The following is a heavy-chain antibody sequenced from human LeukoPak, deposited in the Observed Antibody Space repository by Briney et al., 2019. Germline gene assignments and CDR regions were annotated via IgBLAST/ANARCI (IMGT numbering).Heavy chain of an antibody. CDR1: GFTFSSYW. V-gene: IGHV3-74*01. J-gene: IGHJ4*02. CDR3: ARANIYDDFDY. CDR2: INSDGSST. D-gene: IGHD2-21*01. Sequence: GGSLRLSCAASGFTFSSYWMHWVRQAPGKGLVWVSRINSDGSSTSYADSVKGRFTISRDNAKNTLYLQMNSLRAEDTAVYYCARANIYDDFDYWGQGTLVTVSS.